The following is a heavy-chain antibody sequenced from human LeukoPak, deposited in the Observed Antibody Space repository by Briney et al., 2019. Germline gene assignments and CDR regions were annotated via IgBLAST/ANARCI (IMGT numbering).Heavy chain of an antibody. CDR2: IYYTGST. V-gene: IGHV4-59*11. J-gene: IGHJ4*02. D-gene: IGHD5-12*01. Sequence: PSETLSLTCNVSGVSISTHYWSWIRQSPGKGLEWIGYIYYTGSTNYNPSLRSRVTISVDTSKNQFSLKLSSVTAADTAVYYCARDRGDGYDYFWDYWGQGTLVTVSS. CDR1: GVSISTHY. CDR3: ARDRGDGYDYFWDY.